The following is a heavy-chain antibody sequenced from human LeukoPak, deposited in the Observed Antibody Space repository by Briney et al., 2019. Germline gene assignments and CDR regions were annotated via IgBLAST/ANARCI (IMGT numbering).Heavy chain of an antibody. Sequence: ASVKVSCKASGYTFTSYDINCVRQATVQGLEWMGWMNPNSGNTGYAQKFQGRVTITRNTSISTAYMELSSLRSEDTAVYYCTRARPYYFMDVWGKGTTVTVSS. V-gene: IGHV1-8*03. J-gene: IGHJ6*03. CDR3: TRARPYYFMDV. CDR1: GYTFTSYD. CDR2: MNPNSGNT.